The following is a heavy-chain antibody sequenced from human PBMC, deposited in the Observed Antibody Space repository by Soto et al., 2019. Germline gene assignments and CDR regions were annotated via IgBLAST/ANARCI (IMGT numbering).Heavy chain of an antibody. Sequence: QVQLVQSGAEVKKPGASVKVSCKASGYTFTSYGISWVRQAPGQGLEWMGWISAYNGNTNYAQKLQGRVTMTTDTSTSTAYMELRSLRSDDTAVYYCAREAGKGYCSSTSCSRRYYYYYGMDVWGQGTTVTVSS. CDR2: ISAYNGNT. CDR3: AREAGKGYCSSTSCSRRYYYYYGMDV. V-gene: IGHV1-18*01. J-gene: IGHJ6*02. D-gene: IGHD2-2*01. CDR1: GYTFTSYG.